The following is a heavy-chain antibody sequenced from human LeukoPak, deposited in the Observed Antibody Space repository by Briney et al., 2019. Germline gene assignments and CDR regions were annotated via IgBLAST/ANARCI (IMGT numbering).Heavy chain of an antibody. CDR1: GFTFSSYS. J-gene: IGHJ4*02. CDR2: ISSSSSYI. V-gene: IGHV3-21*01. CDR3: ARAPVAGYFDY. Sequence: PGGSLRLSCAASGFTFSSYSMNWVRQAPGKGLEWVSSISSSSSYIYYADSVKGRFTTSRDNAKNSLYLQMNSLRVEDTAVYYCARAPVAGYFDYWGQGTLVTVSS. D-gene: IGHD6-19*01.